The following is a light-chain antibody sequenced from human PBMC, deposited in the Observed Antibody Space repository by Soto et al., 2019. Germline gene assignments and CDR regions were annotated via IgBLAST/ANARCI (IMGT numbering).Light chain of an antibody. V-gene: IGKV3-15*01. CDR2: GAS. Sequence: EIVLTQSPGMLSLSPGESATLSCRGSQSVSSNLAWYQQKPRQAPRLLIYGASTRATGIPARFSGSGSGTEFTPTISSLQSEDFAVYYCQQXNNWPPITFGQGTRLEIK. CDR3: QQXNNWPPIT. CDR1: QSVSSN. J-gene: IGKJ5*01.